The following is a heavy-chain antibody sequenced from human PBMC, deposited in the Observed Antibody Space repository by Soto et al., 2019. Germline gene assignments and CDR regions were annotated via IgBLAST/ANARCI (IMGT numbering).Heavy chain of an antibody. CDR1: GFTFSSYA. V-gene: IGHV3-23*01. CDR2: ISGSGGST. D-gene: IGHD3-3*01. CDR3: AKDRRITIFGVVITHYFDY. J-gene: IGHJ4*02. Sequence: PGGSLRLSCAASGFTFSSYAMSWVRQAPGKGLEWVSAISGSGGSTYYADSVKGRFTISRDNSKNTLYLQMNSLRAEDTAVYYCAKDRRITIFGVVITHYFDYWGQGTLVTVSS.